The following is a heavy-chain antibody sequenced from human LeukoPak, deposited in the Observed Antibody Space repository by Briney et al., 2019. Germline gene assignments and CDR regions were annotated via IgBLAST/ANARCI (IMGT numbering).Heavy chain of an antibody. V-gene: IGHV3-23*01. CDR3: VKRVDYSEKYYFDS. Sequence: GSLRLSCAASGFTFSIYWVHWVRQAPGKGLEWVSAISGDVRSTFYADSVKGRFTISRDNSKNTLSLQMNSLRADDTAVYYCVKRVDYSEKYYFDSWGRGTLVTVSS. D-gene: IGHD4-11*01. CDR1: GFTFSIYW. CDR2: ISGDVRST. J-gene: IGHJ4*02.